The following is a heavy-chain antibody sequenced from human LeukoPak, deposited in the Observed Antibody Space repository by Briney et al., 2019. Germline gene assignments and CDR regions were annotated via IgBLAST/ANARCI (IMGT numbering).Heavy chain of an antibody. D-gene: IGHD3/OR15-3a*01. J-gene: IGHJ4*02. V-gene: IGHV3-23*01. CDR1: GITLSNYG. Sequence: GGSLRLSCAVSGITLSNYGMSWVRQAPGKGLEWVAGISDSGGSTNYADSVKGRFTISRDNPKNTLYLQMNSLRAEDTAVYFCAERGVVIRVILVGFHKAAYYFESWGQGALVTVSS. CDR2: ISDSGGST. CDR3: AERGVVIRVILVGFHKAAYYFES.